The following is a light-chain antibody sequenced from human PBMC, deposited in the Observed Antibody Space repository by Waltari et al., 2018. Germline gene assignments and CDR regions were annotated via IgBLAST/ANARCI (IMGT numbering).Light chain of an antibody. CDR3: ATWDDSLNGWV. CDR1: NSNIGKTT. V-gene: IGLV1-44*01. Sequence: QSLLTQAPSASAPPGQRITMTCSGSNSNIGKTTVNWSQQLPGTAPKLPVYRNDQRPAEVPDRFSGSRSGTSASLAISGLQFDDEADYYCATWDDSLNGWVFGGGTRLTVL. J-gene: IGLJ3*02. CDR2: RND.